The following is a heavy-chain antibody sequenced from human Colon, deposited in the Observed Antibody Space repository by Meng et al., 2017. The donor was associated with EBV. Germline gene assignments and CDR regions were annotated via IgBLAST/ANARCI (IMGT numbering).Heavy chain of an antibody. V-gene: IGHV4-61*01. J-gene: IGHJ4*02. D-gene: IGHD2-2*01. CDR1: GGSVSSETYY. CDR3: ARAVGPDCSSTSCPFDY. Sequence: GQFRESGPGLVKPSETLSLTCSVSGGSVSSETYYWNWIRQPPGKALEWIGYVSYSGGTNYNPSLKNRVTISVDTSKNQVSLRLSSVTAADTAVFYCARAVGPDCSSTSCPFDYWGQGTLVTVSS. CDR2: VSYSGGT.